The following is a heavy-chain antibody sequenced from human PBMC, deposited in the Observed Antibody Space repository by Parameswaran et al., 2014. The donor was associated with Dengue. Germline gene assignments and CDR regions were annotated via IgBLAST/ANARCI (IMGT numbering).Heavy chain of an antibody. Sequence: VRQAPGKGLEWVANIQQDGSAEYYVDSVRGRFIISRDNTKKSLYLQMNSLRVEDTGIYYCARDPARLLSYFDSWGQGTLVTVSS. CDR3: ARDPARLLSYFDS. CDR2: IQQDGSAE. J-gene: IGHJ4*01. V-gene: IGHV3-7*01. D-gene: IGHD5/OR15-5a*01.